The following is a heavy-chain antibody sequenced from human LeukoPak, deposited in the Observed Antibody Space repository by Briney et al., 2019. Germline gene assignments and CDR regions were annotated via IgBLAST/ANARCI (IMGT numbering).Heavy chain of an antibody. V-gene: IGHV1-8*01. J-gene: IGHJ5*02. CDR3: ARTDYHRYYYGSGSYSPSDP. CDR1: GYTFTSYD. CDR2: MNPNSGNT. D-gene: IGHD3-10*01. Sequence: GASVKVSCKASGYTFTSYDINWVRQATGQGLEWMGWMNPNSGNTGYAQKLQGRVTMTTDTSTSTAYMELRSLRSDDTAVYYCARTDYHRYYYGSGSYSPSDPWGQGTLVTVSS.